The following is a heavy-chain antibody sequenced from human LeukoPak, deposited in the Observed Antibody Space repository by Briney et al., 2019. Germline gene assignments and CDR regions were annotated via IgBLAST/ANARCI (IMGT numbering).Heavy chain of an antibody. D-gene: IGHD3-10*01. CDR1: GFTFSSYA. Sequence: GGSLRLSCAASGFTFSSYAMSWVRQAPGKGLKWVSAISDSGGTTYHADSVKGRFTISRDNSKNTVYLQMNSLRAEDTAVYYYAKKGITMVRGVTPTVYWGQGTLVTVSS. CDR2: ISDSGGTT. CDR3: AKKGITMVRGVTPTVY. V-gene: IGHV3-23*01. J-gene: IGHJ4*02.